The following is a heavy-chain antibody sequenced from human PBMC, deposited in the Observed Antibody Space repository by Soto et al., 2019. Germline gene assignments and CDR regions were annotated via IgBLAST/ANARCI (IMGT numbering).Heavy chain of an antibody. CDR1: GFSLSTSGVG. D-gene: IGHD3-10*01. CDR2: IYWDDDK. V-gene: IGHV2-5*02. Sequence: QITLKESGPTLVKPTQTLTLTCTFSGFSLSTSGVGVGWIRQPPGKALEWLALIYWDDDKRYSPSLKSRLTITKDTPTNQVALNMTRMDPVDTATYYCAQSRVRGFRGFRFDYWGQGTLVTVSS. CDR3: AQSRVRGFRGFRFDY. J-gene: IGHJ4*02.